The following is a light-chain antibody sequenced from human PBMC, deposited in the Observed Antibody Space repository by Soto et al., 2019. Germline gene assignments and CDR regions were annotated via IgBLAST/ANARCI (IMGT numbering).Light chain of an antibody. V-gene: IGKV1-9*01. J-gene: IGKJ1*01. Sequence: DIQMTQSPSSLSESLGDRVTITCLASQGISSYLDWYQQKPGKAPKLLIYAASTLQSGVPSRFSGSGSGTEFTLTISSLQPEDFATYYCQQLNSYPVTFGQGTKVDI. CDR3: QQLNSYPVT. CDR2: AAS. CDR1: QGISSY.